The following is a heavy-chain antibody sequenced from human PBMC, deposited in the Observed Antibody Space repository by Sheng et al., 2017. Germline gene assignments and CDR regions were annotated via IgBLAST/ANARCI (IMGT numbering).Heavy chain of an antibody. J-gene: IGHJ5*02. Sequence: QVQLQESGPGLVKPSETLSLTCTVSGGSIKYSSYYWGWIRQPPGKGLEWIGSIYYSGSAYYNPSLKSRVTISVDTSTNHFSLKLTSVTAADTAVYYCARDDYGPNWFDPWGQGTLVAVS. CDR1: GGSIKYSSYY. CDR2: IYYSGSA. D-gene: IGHD4-17*01. V-gene: IGHV4-39*07. CDR3: ARDDYGPNWFDP.